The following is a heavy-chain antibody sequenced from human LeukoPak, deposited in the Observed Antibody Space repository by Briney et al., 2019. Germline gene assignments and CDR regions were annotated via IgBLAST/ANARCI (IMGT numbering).Heavy chain of an antibody. V-gene: IGHV4-34*01. CDR2: IHPSGST. CDR3: SRGRDQSKTGDS. D-gene: IGHD2-2*01. J-gene: IGHJ4*02. Sequence: SETLSLTCTIYGGSFSWYYWSWIRQPPGKGLEWIGEIHPSGSTNFNPSLKSRVSISVDTSKNQFSRILPSVTAADTGVYYCSRGRDQSKTGDSWGQGTVVTVSS. CDR1: GGSFSWYY.